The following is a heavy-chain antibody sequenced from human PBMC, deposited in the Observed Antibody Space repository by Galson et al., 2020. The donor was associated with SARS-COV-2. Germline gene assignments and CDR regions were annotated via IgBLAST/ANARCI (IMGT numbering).Heavy chain of an antibody. V-gene: IGHV1-24*01. J-gene: IGHJ6*02. CDR1: GYTLTELS. CDR2: FDPEDGET. Sequence: ASVKVSCKVSGYTLTELSMHWVRQAPGKGLEWMGGFDPEDGETIYAQKFQGRVTMTEDTSTDTAYMELSSLRSEDTAVYYCATGLPVDTAIDWFTKDYYYYYGMDVWGQGTTVTVSS. CDR3: ATGLPVDTAIDWFTKDYYYYYGMDV. D-gene: IGHD5-18*01.